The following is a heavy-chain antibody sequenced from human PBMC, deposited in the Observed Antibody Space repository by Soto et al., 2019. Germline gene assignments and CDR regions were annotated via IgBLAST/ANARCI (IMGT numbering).Heavy chain of an antibody. CDR2: IYHSGST. Sequence: SETLSLTCAVSGGPISSGGYSWSWIRQPPGKGLEWIGYIYHSGSTYYNPSLKSRVTISVDRSKNQFSLKLSSVTAADTAVYYCARVPDRWGQGTLDTVSS. CDR3: ARVPDR. CDR1: GGPISSGGYS. J-gene: IGHJ5*02. D-gene: IGHD2-2*01. V-gene: IGHV4-30-2*01.